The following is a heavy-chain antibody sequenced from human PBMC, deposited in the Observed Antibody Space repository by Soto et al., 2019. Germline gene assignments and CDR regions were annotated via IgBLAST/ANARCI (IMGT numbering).Heavy chain of an antibody. J-gene: IGHJ6*02. V-gene: IGHV6-1*01. CDR3: ARDEYSSSPRYYYGMDV. D-gene: IGHD6-6*01. Sequence: PSQTLSLTCAISGDSVSSNSAAWNWIRQSPSRGLEWLGRTYYRSKWYNDYAVSVKSRITINPDTSKNQFSLQLNSVTPEDTAVYYCARDEYSSSPRYYYGMDVWGQGTTVTVSS. CDR1: GDSVSSNSAA. CDR2: TYYRSKWYN.